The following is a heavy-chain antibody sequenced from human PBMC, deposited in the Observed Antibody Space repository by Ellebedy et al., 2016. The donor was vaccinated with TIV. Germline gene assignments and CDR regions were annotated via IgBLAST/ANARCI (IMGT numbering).Heavy chain of an antibody. J-gene: IGHJ4*02. V-gene: IGHV3-49*03. CDR3: SMARGVRGGDL. CDR1: GVTFGDNP. CDR2: MRSKGDGGTI. Sequence: PGGSLRLSCAASGVTFGDNPVIWFRLAPGKGLGWVGFMRSKGDGGTIEYAASVKGRFTISRDDSRNIAYMQIKSRQTEDTAVYYCSMARGVRGGDLWGQGTLVTVSS. D-gene: IGHD3-10*01.